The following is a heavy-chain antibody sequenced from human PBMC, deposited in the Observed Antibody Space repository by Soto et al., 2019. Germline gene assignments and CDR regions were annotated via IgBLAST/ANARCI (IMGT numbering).Heavy chain of an antibody. V-gene: IGHV3-33*01. CDR3: ARDRQYNSGWRDGLDV. CDR2: IWFDGSIY. D-gene: IGHD6-19*01. CDR1: GFTFSSYG. J-gene: IGHJ6*02. Sequence: QVQLVESGGGVVQPGRSLRLSCAASGFTFSSYGMHWVRQAPGKGLEWVAVIWFDGSIYFYADFVKGRFTISRDNSKNTLYLQMNSLRAEDTAVYYCARDRQYNSGWRDGLDVWGQGTTVTVSS.